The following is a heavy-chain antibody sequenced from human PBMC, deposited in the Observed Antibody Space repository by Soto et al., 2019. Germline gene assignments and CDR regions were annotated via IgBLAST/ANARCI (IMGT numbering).Heavy chain of an antibody. D-gene: IGHD6-19*01. CDR3: AKGPVSSGWYAEFDY. V-gene: IGHV3-23*01. CDR2: ISGSRGST. Sequence: RLSCAASGFTFSSYAMSWVRQAPGKGLEWVSAISGSRGSTYYADSVKGRFTISRDNSKNTLYLQMNSLRAEDTAVYYCAKGPVSSGWYAEFDYWRQGTLVTVSS. J-gene: IGHJ4*02. CDR1: GFTFSSYA.